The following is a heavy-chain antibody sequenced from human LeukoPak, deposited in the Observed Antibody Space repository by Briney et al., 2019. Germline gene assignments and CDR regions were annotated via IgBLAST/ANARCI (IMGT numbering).Heavy chain of an antibody. J-gene: IGHJ4*02. CDR1: GFTFSSYE. CDR2: ISSSGSTI. Sequence: GGSLRLSCAASGFTFSSYEMNWVRQAPGKGLEWVSYISSSGSTIYYADSVKGRFTISRDNAKNSLYLQMNSLRAEDTAVYYCARAHDYGDYENDYWGQGTLVTVSS. CDR3: ARAHDYGDYENDY. D-gene: IGHD4-17*01. V-gene: IGHV3-48*03.